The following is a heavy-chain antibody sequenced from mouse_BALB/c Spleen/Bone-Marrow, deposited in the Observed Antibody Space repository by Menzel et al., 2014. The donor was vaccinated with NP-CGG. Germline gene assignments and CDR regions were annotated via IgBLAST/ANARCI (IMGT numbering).Heavy chain of an antibody. CDR3: ASDRAAQATGYYFDD. V-gene: IGHV7-3*02. J-gene: IGHJ2*01. CDR2: IRNTANGYTT. CDR1: GFTFTDYY. Sequence: EVHLVESGGGLVQPGGSLRLSCATSGFTFTDYYLSWVRQPPGKALEWLGFIRNTANGYTTAYSASVKGRFTSSRDNSQSILYLQMNTLRAEDSATYYCASDRAAQATGYYFDDWGEGTTLTVSS. D-gene: IGHD3-2*02.